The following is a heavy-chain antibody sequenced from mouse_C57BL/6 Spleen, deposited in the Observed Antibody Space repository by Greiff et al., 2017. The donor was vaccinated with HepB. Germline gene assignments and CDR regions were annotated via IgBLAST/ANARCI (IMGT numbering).Heavy chain of an antibody. CDR2: IDPEDGDT. CDR3: TTYYYGSSWAMDY. J-gene: IGHJ4*01. D-gene: IGHD1-1*01. V-gene: IGHV14-1*01. CDR1: GFNIKDYY. Sequence: VQLQQSGAELVRPGASVKLSCTASGFNIKDYYMHWVKQRPEQGLEWIGRIDPEDGDTEYAPKFQGKATMTADTSSNTAYLQLSSLTSEDTAVYYCTTYYYGSSWAMDYWGQGTSVTVSS.